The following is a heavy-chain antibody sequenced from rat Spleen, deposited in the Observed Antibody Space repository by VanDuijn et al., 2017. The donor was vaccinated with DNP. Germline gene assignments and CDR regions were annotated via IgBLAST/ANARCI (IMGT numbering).Heavy chain of an antibody. CDR2: INYDGTRT. V-gene: IGHV5-31*01. J-gene: IGHJ4*01. CDR1: GFTFNNYW. Sequence: EVQLVESGGDLVQPGRSLKLSCVASGFTFNNYWMAWIRQVPGKGLEWVASINYDGTRTYYRDSVKGRFTISRDNAKSTLYLQMESLRSEDSATYYCTKDGRAMDVWGQGTSVTVSS. CDR3: TKDGRAMDV. D-gene: IGHD1-4*01.